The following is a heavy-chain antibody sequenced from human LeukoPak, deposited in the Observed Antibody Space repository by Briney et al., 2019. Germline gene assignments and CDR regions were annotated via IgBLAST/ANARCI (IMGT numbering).Heavy chain of an antibody. V-gene: IGHV3-48*01. Sequence: GGSLRLSCAASGFIFSDYSMNWVRQAPGKGLEWVAYIRGSSTPVYYADSVKGRFTISRDNAKNSLYLQMNSLRAEDTAVYYCARAPLRGTSPHWGQGTLVTVSS. CDR2: IRGSSTPV. D-gene: IGHD5-12*01. CDR1: GFIFSDYS. CDR3: ARAPLRGTSPH. J-gene: IGHJ4*02.